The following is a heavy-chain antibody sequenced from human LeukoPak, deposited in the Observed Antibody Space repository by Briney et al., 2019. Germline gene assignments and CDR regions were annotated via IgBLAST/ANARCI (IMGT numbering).Heavy chain of an antibody. CDR1: GYTFTSYY. V-gene: IGHV1-24*01. D-gene: IGHD6-6*01. CDR3: ATVVAARLHLGY. Sequence: GASVKVSCKASGYTFTSYYIHWVRQAPGKGLEWMGGFDPEDGETIYAQKFQGRVTMTEDTSTDTAYMELSSLRSEDTAVYYCATVVAARLHLGYWGQGTLVTVSS. J-gene: IGHJ4*02. CDR2: FDPEDGET.